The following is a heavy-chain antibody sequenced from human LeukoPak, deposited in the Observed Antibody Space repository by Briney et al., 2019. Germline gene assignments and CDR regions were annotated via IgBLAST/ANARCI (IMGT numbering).Heavy chain of an antibody. V-gene: IGHV3-15*01. D-gene: IGHD1-26*01. Sequence: PGGSLRLSCAASGFTFSNAWMSWVRQAPGKGLEWVGRIKSKIDGETTDYAAPVKGRFTISRDDSKNTLYLQLNSLKTEDTAVYYCTTAVGVTSFDYWGQGTLVTVSS. CDR3: TTAVGVTSFDY. J-gene: IGHJ4*02. CDR2: IKSKIDGETT. CDR1: GFTFSNAW.